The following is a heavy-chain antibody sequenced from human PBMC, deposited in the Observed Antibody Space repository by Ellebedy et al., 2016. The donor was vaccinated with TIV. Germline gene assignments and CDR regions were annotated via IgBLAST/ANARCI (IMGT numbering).Heavy chain of an antibody. CDR2: TYYMSKWYN. D-gene: IGHD6-6*01. Sequence: MPSETLSLTCAISGDNVSSNRAAWNWIRQSPLRGLEWLGRTYYMSKWYNDYALSVTGRMTISPDTSKNQSSLQLSSVTPGDTAIYYCARSPIATRLIDFWGQGTLVSVSS. V-gene: IGHV6-1*01. CDR3: ARSPIATRLIDF. CDR1: GDNVSSNRAA. J-gene: IGHJ4*02.